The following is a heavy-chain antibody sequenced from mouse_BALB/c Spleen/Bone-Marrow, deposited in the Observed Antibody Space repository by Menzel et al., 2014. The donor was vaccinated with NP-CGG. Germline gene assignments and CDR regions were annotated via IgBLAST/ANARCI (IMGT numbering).Heavy chain of an antibody. J-gene: IGHJ1*01. CDR1: GFSLTSYG. Sequence: VQLQQSGPGLVAPSQSLSITCTVSGFSLTSYGVHWVRQPPGKGLEWLGLIWAGGSTNYNSALMSRLSISKDNSKSQVFLKMNSPQTDDTAMYYCARKVYGSRGGYFDVWGAGTTVTVSS. V-gene: IGHV2-9*02. CDR2: IWAGGST. D-gene: IGHD1-1*01. CDR3: ARKVYGSRGGYFDV.